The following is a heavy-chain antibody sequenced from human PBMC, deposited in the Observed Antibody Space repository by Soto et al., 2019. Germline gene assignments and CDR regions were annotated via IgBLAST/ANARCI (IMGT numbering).Heavy chain of an antibody. CDR3: AGTAGWYVGSEYFQH. Sequence: ELQLLESGGGLVQPGGSLRLSCAASGFTFSSYAMSWVRQAPGKGLEWVSAISGSGGSTYYADSVKGRFTISRDNSKNTLYLQMNSLRAEDTAVYYCAGTAGWYVGSEYFQHWGQGTLVTVSS. J-gene: IGHJ1*01. CDR1: GFTFSSYA. V-gene: IGHV3-23*01. D-gene: IGHD6-19*01. CDR2: ISGSGGST.